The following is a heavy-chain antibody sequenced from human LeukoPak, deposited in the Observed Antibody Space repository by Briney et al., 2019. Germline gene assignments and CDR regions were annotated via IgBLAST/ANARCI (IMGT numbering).Heavy chain of an antibody. CDR3: ARDYSAIFGV. CDR2: IYTSGST. D-gene: IGHD3-3*01. J-gene: IGHJ6*04. V-gene: IGHV4-61*02. Sequence: PSQTLSLTCTVSGGSISSGSYYWNWIRQPAGKGLEWIGRIYTSGSTNYNPSLKSRVTIPVDTSKNQFSLKLSSVTAADTAVYYCARDYSAIFGVWGKGTTVTVSS. CDR1: GGSISSGSYY.